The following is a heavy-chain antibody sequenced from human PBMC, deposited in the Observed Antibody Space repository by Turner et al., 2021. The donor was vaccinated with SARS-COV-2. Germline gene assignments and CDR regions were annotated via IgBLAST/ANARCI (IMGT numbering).Heavy chain of an antibody. Sequence: QVQLQQWGAGLLKPSETLSLTCAVYGGSFHDYYGSWIRQPPGKGLEWIGEINHIGNTNYNPSLKSRVTISVDTSKNQFSLKLRSVTAADTAVYYCATWLATSNRNYWGQGTLVTVSS. V-gene: IGHV4-34*01. CDR1: GGSFHDYY. CDR3: ATWLATSNRNY. CDR2: INHIGNT. J-gene: IGHJ4*02. D-gene: IGHD5-12*01.